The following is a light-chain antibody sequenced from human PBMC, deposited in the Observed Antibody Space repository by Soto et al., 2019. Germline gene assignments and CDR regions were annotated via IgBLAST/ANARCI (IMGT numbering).Light chain of an antibody. V-gene: IGKV2-28*01. CDR2: LGS. J-gene: IGKJ4*01. CDR1: QTLLYSNGYNY. CDR3: MQALELRT. Sequence: DIVITRSPLSLPVTPLYPASISCRSSQTLLYSNGYNYLDWYLQKPGQSPQLLIYLGSNRASGVPGRFSGSGSGTDFTLKISRVEAEDVGVYYCMQALELRTFGGGTKV.